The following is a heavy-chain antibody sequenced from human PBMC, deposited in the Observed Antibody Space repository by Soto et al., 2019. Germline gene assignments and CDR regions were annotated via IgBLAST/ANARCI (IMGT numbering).Heavy chain of an antibody. V-gene: IGHV1-58*01. Sequence: SVKVSCKASGFTFTSSAVQWVRQARGQRLEWIGWIVVGSGNTNYAQKFQERVTITRDMSTSTAYMELSSLRSEDTAVYYCAAGLPDYDFWSGYYKVDYYYGMDVWG. CDR3: AAGLPDYDFWSGYYKVDYYYGMDV. CDR1: GFTFTSSA. CDR2: IVVGSGNT. D-gene: IGHD3-3*01. J-gene: IGHJ6*02.